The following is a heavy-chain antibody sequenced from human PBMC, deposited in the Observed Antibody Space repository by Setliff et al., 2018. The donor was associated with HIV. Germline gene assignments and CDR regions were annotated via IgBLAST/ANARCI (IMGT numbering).Heavy chain of an antibody. CDR1: GYTLTELS. Sequence: GASVKVSCKISGYTLTELSIHWVRQAPGKGLEWMANFDPEDGETFYAQKFQGRLTMTEDTSTDTAYMELSSLRSDDTAVYYCARGKGVGGVIITGGLDVWGKGTTVTVSS. CDR2: FDPEDGET. D-gene: IGHD3-10*01. CDR3: ARGKGVGGVIITGGLDV. J-gene: IGHJ6*04. V-gene: IGHV1-24*01.